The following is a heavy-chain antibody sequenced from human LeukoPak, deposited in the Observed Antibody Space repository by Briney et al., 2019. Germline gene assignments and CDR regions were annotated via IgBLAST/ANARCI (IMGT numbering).Heavy chain of an antibody. D-gene: IGHD5-18*01. J-gene: IGHJ6*01. Sequence: SETLSLTCTVSGGSISSYYWSWIRQPPGKGMECSGYIYYSGSTNYNPSLKSRVTISVDPSKNQCSLKLSSVTAADTAVYYCARVRPWIQDGMDVWGEGTTVTVSS. V-gene: IGHV4-59*01. CDR3: ARVRPWIQDGMDV. CDR2: IYYSGST. CDR1: GGSISSYY.